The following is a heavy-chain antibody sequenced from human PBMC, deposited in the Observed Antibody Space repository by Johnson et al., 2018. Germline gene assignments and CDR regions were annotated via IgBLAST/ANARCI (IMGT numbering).Heavy chain of an antibody. CDR3: ARGGHSSGYYSDAFDI. J-gene: IGHJ3*02. CDR2: INPSGCST. V-gene: IGHV1-46*01. Sequence: QVQLQESGAEVKKPGASVKVSCKASGYTFTSYYMHWVRQAPGQGLEWMGIINPSGCSTSYAQKFQGRVTMTRDTSTSTVYMELSSLRSEDTAVYYCARGGHSSGYYSDAFDIWGQGTMVTVSS. CDR1: GYTFTSYY. D-gene: IGHD3-22*01.